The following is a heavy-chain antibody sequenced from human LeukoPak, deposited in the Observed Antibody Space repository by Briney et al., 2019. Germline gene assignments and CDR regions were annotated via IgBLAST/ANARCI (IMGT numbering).Heavy chain of an antibody. Sequence: PSQTLSLTCAVSGGSISSGGYSWSWIRQPPGKGLEWIGYIYNSGSTYYNPSLKSRVTISVDRSKNQFSLKLSPVTAADTAVYYRARARVPIAAAGTGWFDPWGQGTLVTVSS. D-gene: IGHD6-13*01. J-gene: IGHJ5*02. CDR1: GGSISSGGYS. V-gene: IGHV4-30-2*01. CDR2: IYNSGST. CDR3: ARARVPIAAAGTGWFDP.